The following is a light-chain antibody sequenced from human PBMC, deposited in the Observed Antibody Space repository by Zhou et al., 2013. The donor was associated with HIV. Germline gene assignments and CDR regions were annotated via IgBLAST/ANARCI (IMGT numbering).Light chain of an antibody. CDR1: RSLFNSHDGDTY. CDR3: QQSYSTPIT. J-gene: IGKJ2*01. V-gene: IGKV2-40*01. CDR2: SVS. Sequence: DIVLTQTPLSLPVAPGEAASISCRSSRSLFNSHDGDTYLDWYVQKPGQTPQLLIYSVSRRASGVPDRFSGSGSGTDFTLTISSLQPEDFATYYCQQSYSTPITFGQGTKLEIK.